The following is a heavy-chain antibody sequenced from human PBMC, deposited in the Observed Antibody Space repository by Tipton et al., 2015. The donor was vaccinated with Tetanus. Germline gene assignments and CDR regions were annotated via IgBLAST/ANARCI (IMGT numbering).Heavy chain of an antibody. Sequence: SLRLSCATSAFKFSKNGMHWVRQAPGKGLEWVAFIWYDGSEKYYADSVKGRFTISRDSSKDTLYLQMNSLRVEDTAVYYCAREQSGSYAVFDYWGQGALVTVSS. CDR1: AFKFSKNG. D-gene: IGHD3-16*01. J-gene: IGHJ4*02. CDR2: IWYDGSEK. V-gene: IGHV3-33*01. CDR3: AREQSGSYAVFDY.